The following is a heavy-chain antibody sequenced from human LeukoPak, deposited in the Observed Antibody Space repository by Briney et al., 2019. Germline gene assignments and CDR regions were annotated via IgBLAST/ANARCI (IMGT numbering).Heavy chain of an antibody. CDR3: ARDRGFSSGWVNYYYMDV. CDR2: ISGSGSTI. V-gene: IGHV3-11*04. J-gene: IGHJ6*03. D-gene: IGHD6-19*01. Sequence: PGGSLRLSCAASGFTFSDYYLSWIRRAPGKGLEWISYISGSGSTIYYADSVKGRFTISRDNAKNSLYLLMNSLRPEDTAVYYCARDRGFSSGWVNYYYMDVWGKGTTVTVSS. CDR1: GFTFSDYY.